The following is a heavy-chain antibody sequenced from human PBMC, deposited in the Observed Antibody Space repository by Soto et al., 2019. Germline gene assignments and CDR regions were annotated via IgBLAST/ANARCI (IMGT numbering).Heavy chain of an antibody. CDR3: AKEWAAVAGTYVFDV. CDR1: GFTFSTYG. D-gene: IGHD6-19*01. V-gene: IGHV3-30*18. J-gene: IGHJ3*01. CDR2: ISQDGTNR. Sequence: QVQLVESGGGVVQPGRSLRLSCAASGFTFSTYGMHWVRQAPGKGLEWVAVISQDGTNRYYADSVKGRFTISRDNYKSMLFLQMDSLRTEDTAVFYCAKEWAAVAGTYVFDVWGQGTMVTVSS.